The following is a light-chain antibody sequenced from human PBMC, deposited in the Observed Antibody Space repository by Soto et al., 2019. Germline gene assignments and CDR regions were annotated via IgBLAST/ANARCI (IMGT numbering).Light chain of an antibody. J-gene: IGKJ4*01. CDR3: QQLNNYSLT. CDR1: QGISTY. Sequence: DIQLTQSPSFLSASVGDRVTITCRASQGISTYLAWYQQKPGKAPKLLIYTASTLQSGVPSRFSGSGSGTEFTLTISSLQSEDSATYYCQQLNNYSLTFGGGTKVEIK. CDR2: TAS. V-gene: IGKV1-9*01.